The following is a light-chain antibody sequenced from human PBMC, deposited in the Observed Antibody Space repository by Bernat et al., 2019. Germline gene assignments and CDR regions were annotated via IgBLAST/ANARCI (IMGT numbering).Light chain of an antibody. V-gene: IGLV2-23*02. CDR3: CSYASSSTLV. Sequence: QSALTQPASVSGSPGQSITISCTGTSSDVGSYNLVSWYQQHPGKAPKLMIYEVSKRPSGVSNPFSGSKSGNTASLTISGLQAEDEADYYCCSYASSSTLVFGGGTKLTVL. CDR2: EVS. CDR1: SSDVGSYNL. J-gene: IGLJ3*02.